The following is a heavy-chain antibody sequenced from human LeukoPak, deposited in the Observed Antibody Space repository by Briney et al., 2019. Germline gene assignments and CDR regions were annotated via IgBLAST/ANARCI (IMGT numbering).Heavy chain of an antibody. J-gene: IGHJ4*02. V-gene: IGHV3-74*01. D-gene: IGHD5-12*01. Sequence: GGSVRLSCAAAGFTFSNYWMHWVRQAPGRGLVWVSRIYSTGSSTAYAEFVKGRFTISRDNAKNTLYLQMNSLRAEDTAVYYCARGSGYDYRYFDYWGQGTLVTVSS. CDR1: GFTFSNYW. CDR3: ARGSGYDYRYFDY. CDR2: IYSTGSST.